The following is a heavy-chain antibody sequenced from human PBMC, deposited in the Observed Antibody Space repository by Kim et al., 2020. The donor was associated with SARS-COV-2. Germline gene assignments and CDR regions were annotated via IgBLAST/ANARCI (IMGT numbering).Heavy chain of an antibody. D-gene: IGHD3-10*01. CDR3: ARGSYYGSGWRYWFDP. CDR1: GYTFTSYY. CDR2: INPSGGST. Sequence: PSVKVSCKASGYTFTSYYMHWVRQAPGQGLEWMGIINPSGGSTSYAQKFQGRVTMTRDTSTSTVYMELSSLRSEDTAVYYCARGSYYGSGWRYWFDPWGQGTLVTVSS. J-gene: IGHJ5*02. V-gene: IGHV1-46*01.